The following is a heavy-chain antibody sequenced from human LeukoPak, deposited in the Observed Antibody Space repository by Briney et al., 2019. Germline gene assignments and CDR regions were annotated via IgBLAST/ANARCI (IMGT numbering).Heavy chain of an antibody. V-gene: IGHV3-48*04. CDR3: ARDRSYSSSWYARYFDL. J-gene: IGHJ2*01. CDR1: GFTVSSNY. CDR2: ISSSSSTI. Sequence: PGGSLRLSCAASGFTVSSNYMNWVRQAPGKGLEWVSYISSSSSTIYYADSVKGRFTISRDDAKNSLYLQMNSLRAEDTAVYYCARDRSYSSSWYARYFDLWGRGTLVTVSS. D-gene: IGHD6-13*01.